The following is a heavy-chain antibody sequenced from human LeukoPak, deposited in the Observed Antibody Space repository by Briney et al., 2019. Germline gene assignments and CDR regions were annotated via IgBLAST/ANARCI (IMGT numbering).Heavy chain of an antibody. J-gene: IGHJ5*02. CDR2: INPNSGGS. CDR3: LSTTIRFLEWWGFDP. V-gene: IGHV1-2*02. Sequence: ASVKVSCKASGYTFTGYYMHWVRQAPGQGLEWMGWINPNSGGSNYLQKFHGRVTLPRHTSIRTAHMSLSRLGSDEPHDYDLLSTTIRFLEWWGFDPWGQGTLVTVST. D-gene: IGHD3-3*01. CDR1: GYTFTGYY.